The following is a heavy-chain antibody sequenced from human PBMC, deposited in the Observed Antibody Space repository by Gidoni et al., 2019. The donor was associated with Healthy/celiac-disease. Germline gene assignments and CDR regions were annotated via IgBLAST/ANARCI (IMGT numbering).Heavy chain of an antibody. CDR3: ARGFCGGSYYCYYYGMDV. D-gene: IGHD1-26*01. V-gene: IGHV3-30-3*01. J-gene: IGHJ6*02. CDR1: GFTFSSYA. Sequence: QVQLVESGGGVVQPGRSLRLSCAASGFTFSSYAMHWVRQAPGKGLEWVAVISYDGSNKYYADSVKGRFTISRDNSKNTLYLQMNSLRAEDTAVYYCARGFCGGSYYCYYYGMDVWGQGTTVTVSS. CDR2: ISYDGSNK.